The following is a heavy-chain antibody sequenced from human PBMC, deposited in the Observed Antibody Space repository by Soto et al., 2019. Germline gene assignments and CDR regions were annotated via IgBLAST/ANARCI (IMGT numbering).Heavy chain of an antibody. CDR1: GGSISSYY. V-gene: IGHV4-59*13. CDR3: ARVGPVRVAAAGRGGHDAFDI. J-gene: IGHJ3*02. D-gene: IGHD6-13*01. CDR2: IYYSGST. Sequence: PFGTLSLTCTDSGGSISSYYWSCLRQPPGKGLVWIGYIYYSGSTNYNPSLKSRVTISVDTSKNQFSLKLSSVTAADTAVYYCARVGPVRVAAAGRGGHDAFDIWGHGTIVTVSS.